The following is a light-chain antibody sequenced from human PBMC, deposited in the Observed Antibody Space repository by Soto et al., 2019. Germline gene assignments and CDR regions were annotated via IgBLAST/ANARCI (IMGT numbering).Light chain of an antibody. CDR2: GAS. CDR3: QQYGSSYPWT. CDR1: QSVSSNY. V-gene: IGKV3-20*01. J-gene: IGKJ1*01. Sequence: IVLTHSPGTLSLSPGERATLSCRASQSVSSNYLAWYQQKPGQAPRLLIYGASSRATGIPDRFSGSGSGTDFTLTIRRLEPEDFAVYYCQQYGSSYPWTFGQGTKLDIK.